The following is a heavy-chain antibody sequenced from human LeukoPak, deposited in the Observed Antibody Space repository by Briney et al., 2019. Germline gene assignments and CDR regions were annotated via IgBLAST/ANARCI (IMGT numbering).Heavy chain of an antibody. V-gene: IGHV4-59*12. Sequence: KSSETLSLTCTVSGGSINNYYWSWMRQPPGKGLEWIGEIYHSGSTNYNPSLKSRVTISVDKSKNQFSLKLSSVTAADTAVYYCARDLRVVVPAAISPSYGMDVWGQGTTVTVSS. J-gene: IGHJ6*02. CDR2: IYHSGST. D-gene: IGHD2-2*02. CDR1: GGSINNYY. CDR3: ARDLRVVVPAAISPSYGMDV.